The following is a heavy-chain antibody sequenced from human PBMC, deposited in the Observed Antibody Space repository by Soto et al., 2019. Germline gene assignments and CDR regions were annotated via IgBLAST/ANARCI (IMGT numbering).Heavy chain of an antibody. CDR2: ISSSSSYI. J-gene: IGHJ6*02. CDR3: ARDSEAYYYYYYGMDV. CDR1: GFTFCSYS. Sequence: KPGGSLRLSCAASGFTFCSYSMNWVRQAPGKGLEWVSSISSSSSYIYYADSVKGRFTISRDNAKNSLYLQMNSLRAEDTAVYYCARDSEAYYYYYYGMDVWGQGTTVTVSS. V-gene: IGHV3-21*01.